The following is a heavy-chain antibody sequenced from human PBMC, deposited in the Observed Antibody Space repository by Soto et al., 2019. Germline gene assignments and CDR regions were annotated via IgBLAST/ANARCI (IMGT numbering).Heavy chain of an antibody. CDR1: AFTFNILA. V-gene: IGHV3-23*01. J-gene: IGHJ1*01. CDR3: ARAGGSSYGIEYHQL. D-gene: IGHD6-13*01. CDR2: LSGGGDAT. Sequence: GESLRPSSAPSAFTFNILAMSCVRQAPGKGLEWVSTLSGGGDATSHADSAQGPFIVSRDNSKNTLYLQLNSPRAADTAIYYCARAGGSSYGIEYHQLWGHGTLVTFSS.